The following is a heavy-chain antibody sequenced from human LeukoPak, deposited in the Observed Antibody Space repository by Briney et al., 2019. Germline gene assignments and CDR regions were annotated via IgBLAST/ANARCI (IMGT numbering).Heavy chain of an antibody. Sequence: ASVKVSCKASGYTFTGYYMHWVRQAPGQGLEWMGWINPNSGGTNYAQKFQGRVTMTRDTSISTAYMELSRLRSDDTAVYYCATLPPGYSSESDAFDIWGQGTMVTVSS. CDR2: INPNSGGT. V-gene: IGHV1-2*02. CDR1: GYTFTGYY. D-gene: IGHD5-18*01. CDR3: ATLPPGYSSESDAFDI. J-gene: IGHJ3*02.